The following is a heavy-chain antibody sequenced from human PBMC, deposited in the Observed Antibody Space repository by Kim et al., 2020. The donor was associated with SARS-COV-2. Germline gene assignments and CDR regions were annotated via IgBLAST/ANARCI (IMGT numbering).Heavy chain of an antibody. V-gene: IGHV3-30*02. Sequence: KGRCTISGDNSKNTLYLQMNSLRAEDTAVYYCAKAIQWFGESHSYYYGMDVWGQGTTVTVSS. J-gene: IGHJ6*02. D-gene: IGHD3-10*01. CDR3: AKAIQWFGESHSYYYGMDV.